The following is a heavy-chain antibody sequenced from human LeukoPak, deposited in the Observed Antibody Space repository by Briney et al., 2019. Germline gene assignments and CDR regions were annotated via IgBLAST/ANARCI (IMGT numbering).Heavy chain of an antibody. D-gene: IGHD5-24*01. Sequence: GGSLRLSCAASGFTFSDYYMSWIRQAPGKGLEWVSYISSSGSIIYYADSVKGRFTISRDNAKNSLYLQMNSLRAEDTAVYYCARGYGGLGWLQFYCAFDIWGQGTMVTVSS. CDR1: GFTFSDYY. V-gene: IGHV3-11*01. J-gene: IGHJ3*02. CDR2: ISSSGSII. CDR3: ARGYGGLGWLQFYCAFDI.